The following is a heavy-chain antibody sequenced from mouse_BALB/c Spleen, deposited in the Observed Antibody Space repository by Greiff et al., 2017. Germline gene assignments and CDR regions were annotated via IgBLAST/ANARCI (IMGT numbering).Heavy chain of an antibody. Sequence: DVKLQESGGGLVKPGGSLKLSCAASGFTFSSYAMSWVRQTPEKRLEWVATISSGGSYTYYPDSVKGRFTISRDNAKNTLYLQMSSLRSEDTAMYYCARQEGYDYGFADWGEGTLVTVSA. J-gene: IGHJ3*01. CDR1: GFTFSSYA. CDR3: ARQEGYDYGFAD. D-gene: IGHD2-4*01. V-gene: IGHV5-9-3*01. CDR2: ISSGGSYT.